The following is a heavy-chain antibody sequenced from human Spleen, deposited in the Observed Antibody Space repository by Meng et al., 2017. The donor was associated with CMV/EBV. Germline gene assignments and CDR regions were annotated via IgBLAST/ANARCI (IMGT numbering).Heavy chain of an antibody. V-gene: IGHV4-39*01. J-gene: IGHJ5*02. CDR1: GGSISSSSYY. Sequence: SETLSLTCSVSGGSISSSSYYWGWIRQPPGKRLEWIGSIYYSVSTYYNPSLKRRVTISVDTSKNQFSLQLSSVTAADTAMYYCARQGGSYFSHGFDPWGQGTLVTVSS. CDR2: IYYSVST. D-gene: IGHD1-26*01. CDR3: ARQGGSYFSHGFDP.